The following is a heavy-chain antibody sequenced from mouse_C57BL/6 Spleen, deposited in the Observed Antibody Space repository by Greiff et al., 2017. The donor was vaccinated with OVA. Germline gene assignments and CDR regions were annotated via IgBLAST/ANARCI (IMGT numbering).Heavy chain of an antibody. V-gene: IGHV1-55*01. CDR2: IYPGSGST. D-gene: IGHD2-3*01. CDR1: GYTFTSYW. J-gene: IGHJ4*01. CDR3: ARYDGYSDYAMDY. Sequence: QVQLQQPGAELVKPGASVKMSCKASGYTFTSYWITWVKQRPGQGLEWIGDIYPGSGSTNYNEKFKSKATLTVDTSSSTAYMQFSSLTSEDSAIYYCARYDGYSDYAMDYWGQGTSVTVSS.